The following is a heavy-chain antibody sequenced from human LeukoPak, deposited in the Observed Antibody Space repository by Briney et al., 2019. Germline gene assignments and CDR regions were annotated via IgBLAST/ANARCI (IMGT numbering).Heavy chain of an antibody. Sequence: ASVKVSCKVSGSTLTEFSIHWVRQAPGKGLEWRGGFVLEDDETIYAQSFQGRVTMTEDTSTDTAYMELSSLRSEDTAMYYCATIAPGDLFDSWGQGTLVTVSS. CDR1: GSTLTEFS. J-gene: IGHJ4*02. D-gene: IGHD7-27*01. V-gene: IGHV1-24*01. CDR3: ATIAPGDLFDS. CDR2: FVLEDDET.